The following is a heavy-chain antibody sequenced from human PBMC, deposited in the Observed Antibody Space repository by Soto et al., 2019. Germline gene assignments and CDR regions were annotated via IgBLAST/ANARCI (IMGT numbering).Heavy chain of an antibody. V-gene: IGHV1-3*05. CDR2: INAGNGNT. CDR1: GYTFTSYA. CDR3: AAGGGYTYGRGMDV. J-gene: IGHJ6*02. Sequence: QVQLVQSGAEEKKPGASVKVSCKASGYTFTSYAMHWVRQAPGQRLEWMGWINAGNGNTKYSQKFQGRVTFTRDKSASTAYMELSSLRSEDTAVYYCAAGGGYTYGRGMDVWGQGTTVTVSS. D-gene: IGHD5-18*01.